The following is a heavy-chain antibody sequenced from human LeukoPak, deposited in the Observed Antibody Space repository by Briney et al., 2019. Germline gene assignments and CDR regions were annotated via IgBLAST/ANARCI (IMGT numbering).Heavy chain of an antibody. Sequence: SETLSLTCAVSGGSISSSNWWSWVRQPPGKGLEWIGEIYHSGSTNYNPSLKSRVTISVDKSKNQFSLKLSSVTAADTAVYYCARTYYYDSSGYGDLDYWGQGTLVTVSS. J-gene: IGHJ4*02. D-gene: IGHD3-22*01. V-gene: IGHV4-4*02. CDR1: GGSISSSNW. CDR2: IYHSGST. CDR3: ARTYYYDSSGYGDLDY.